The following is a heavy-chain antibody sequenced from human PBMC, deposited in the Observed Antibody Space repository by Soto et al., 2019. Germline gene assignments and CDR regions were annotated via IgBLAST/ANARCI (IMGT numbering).Heavy chain of an antibody. J-gene: IGHJ6*02. CDR1: GYSFTDYH. CDR2: INPKSGGT. CDR3: ARGDSTDCSNGVCSFFYNHDMDV. V-gene: IGHV1-2*04. Sequence: AGPVKVSCKASGYSFTDYHIHWVRQAPGQGLEWLGRINPKSGGTSTAQKFQGWVTMTTDTSISTASMELTRLTSDDTAIYYCARGDSTDCSNGVCSFFYNHDMDVWGQGTTVTVSS. D-gene: IGHD2-8*01.